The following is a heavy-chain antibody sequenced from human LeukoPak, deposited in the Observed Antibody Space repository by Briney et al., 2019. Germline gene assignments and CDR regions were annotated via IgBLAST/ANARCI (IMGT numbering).Heavy chain of an antibody. D-gene: IGHD3-10*02. CDR1: GFTFGSSG. Sequence: GGSLSLSCTASGFTFGSSGMHWVRQAPGKGLEWVAYVRNDGTNKYYADSVKGRSTISRDDSKNTLYLHMSSLRAEDTAVYYCARVNNTMSDAFDIWGQGTMVTVSS. CDR2: VRNDGTNK. J-gene: IGHJ3*02. V-gene: IGHV3-30*02. CDR3: ARVNNTMSDAFDI.